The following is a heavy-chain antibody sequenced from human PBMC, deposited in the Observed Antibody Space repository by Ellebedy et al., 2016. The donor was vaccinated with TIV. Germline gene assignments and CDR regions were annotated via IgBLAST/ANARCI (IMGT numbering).Heavy chain of an antibody. CDR2: ISSSGTYI. J-gene: IGHJ1*01. Sequence: GESLKISCESSGFPFTTHSMNWVRHAPGKVLERVSSISSSGTYIFYADSVKGRLTISRDNARNSLYLQMNSLRGEDTAVYYCSRTGNDDWGQGTLVTVSS. V-gene: IGHV3-21*01. CDR3: SRTGNDD. D-gene: IGHD1-14*01. CDR1: GFPFTTHS.